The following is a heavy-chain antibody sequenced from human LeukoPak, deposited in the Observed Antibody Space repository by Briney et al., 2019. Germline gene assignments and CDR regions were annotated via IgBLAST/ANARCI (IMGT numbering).Heavy chain of an antibody. CDR2: ISAYNGNT. V-gene: IGHV1-18*01. CDR3: ASRDAGSFMVRGVMNPSSYMDV. CDR1: GYTFTSYG. Sequence: GASVKVSCKASGYTFTSYGISWVRQAPGQGLEWMGWISAYNGNTNYAQKLQGRVTMTTDTSTSTAYMELSSLRSEDAAVYYCASRDAGSFMVRGVMNPSSYMDVWGRGTTVTVSS. D-gene: IGHD3-10*01. J-gene: IGHJ6*03.